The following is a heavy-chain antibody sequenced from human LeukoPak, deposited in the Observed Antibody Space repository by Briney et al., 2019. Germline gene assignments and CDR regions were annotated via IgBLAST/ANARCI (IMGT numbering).Heavy chain of an antibody. Sequence: PGGSLRLSCAASGFTFSTYTMHWVRQAPGKGLEWVAVISYDGSNKYNSESVKGRFTISRDYSKNTVYLQTNSLRAEDTAVYYCARDNNYYGSGSYLYYFDYWGQGTLITVSS. V-gene: IGHV3-30-3*01. D-gene: IGHD3-10*01. CDR1: GFTFSTYT. CDR2: ISYDGSNK. J-gene: IGHJ4*02. CDR3: ARDNNYYGSGSYLYYFDY.